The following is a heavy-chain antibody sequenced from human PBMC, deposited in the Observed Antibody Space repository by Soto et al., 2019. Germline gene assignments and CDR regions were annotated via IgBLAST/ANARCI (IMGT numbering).Heavy chain of an antibody. Sequence: QITLKESGPTLVKPTQTLTLTCTFSGFSLSTSGVGVGWIRQPLGKALEWLALIYWDDDKRYSPSLKSRLTITKDTSKNQVVLTMTNMDPVDTATYYCAHRPSYCSPGSCYSGFDYWGQGTLVTVSS. CDR1: GFSLSTSGVG. CDR2: IYWDDDK. D-gene: IGHD2-15*01. CDR3: AHRPSYCSPGSCYSGFDY. J-gene: IGHJ4*02. V-gene: IGHV2-5*02.